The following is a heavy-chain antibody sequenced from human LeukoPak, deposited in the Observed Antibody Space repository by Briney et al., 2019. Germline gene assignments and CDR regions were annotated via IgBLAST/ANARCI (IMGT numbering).Heavy chain of an antibody. Sequence: SETLSLTCTVSGDSISTYYWGWIRQPPGKGLEYIGYISYSGSTNYNPSLKSRVTISIDECKSRFSLKLSYATAADTAVYYCARGVNYHFPSGSVEAFDIWGQGTMVTVSS. CDR1: GDSISTYY. D-gene: IGHD3-3*01. J-gene: IGHJ3*02. V-gene: IGHV4-59*01. CDR3: ARGVNYHFPSGSVEAFDI. CDR2: ISYSGST.